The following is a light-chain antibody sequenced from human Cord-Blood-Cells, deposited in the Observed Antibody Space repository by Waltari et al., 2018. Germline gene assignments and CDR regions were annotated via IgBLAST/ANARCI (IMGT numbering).Light chain of an antibody. Sequence: IVLTQSPATLSLSPGVRATLSCRASQSVSSYLAWYQQKPGQAPRLLIYDASNRATGIPARFSGSGSGTDFTLTISSLEPEDFAVYYCQQRSNWLRTFGGGTKVEIK. CDR2: DAS. CDR1: QSVSSY. J-gene: IGKJ4*01. V-gene: IGKV3-11*01. CDR3: QQRSNWLRT.